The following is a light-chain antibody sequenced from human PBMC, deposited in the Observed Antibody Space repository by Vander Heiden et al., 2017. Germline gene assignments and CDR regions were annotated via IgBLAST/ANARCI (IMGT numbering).Light chain of an antibody. CDR1: QSISTY. CDR3: QQTFTTPWT. V-gene: IGKV1-39*01. Sequence: DTQITQSPPSLSASVGNRVTITCRASQSISTYLNWWQQKPGKAPKLLIYAASSLQSGVPSRFSGSGSGTDFTLIISSLQPEDIATYYCQQTFTTPWTFGQGTKLEIK. J-gene: IGKJ1*01. CDR2: AAS.